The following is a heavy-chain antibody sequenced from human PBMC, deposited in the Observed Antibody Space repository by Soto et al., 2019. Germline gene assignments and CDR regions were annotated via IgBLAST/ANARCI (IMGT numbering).Heavy chain of an antibody. CDR1: GFTFSSYG. D-gene: IGHD3-22*01. V-gene: IGHV3-33*03. J-gene: IGHJ4*02. Sequence: QVQLVESGGGVVQPGRSLRLSCAASGFTFSSYGMHWVRHAPGKGLEWVAAMWYDGSTEYYADSVKGRFSISRDTSKNTLYLQMNSLRVEDTAVYYCARPSYYDASAFGYWGQGTLVTVSS. CDR3: ARPSYYDASAFGY. CDR2: MWYDGSTE.